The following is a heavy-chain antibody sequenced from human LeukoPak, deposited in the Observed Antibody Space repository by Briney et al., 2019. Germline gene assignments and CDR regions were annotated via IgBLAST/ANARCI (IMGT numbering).Heavy chain of an antibody. CDR3: ASGPGCYYDSSGYCAGDDY. J-gene: IGHJ4*02. CDR2: IIPIFGTA. D-gene: IGHD3-22*01. V-gene: IGHV1-69*13. Sequence: SVKVSCKASGGTFSSYAISWVRQAPGQELEWMGGIIPIFGTANYAQKFQGRVTITADESTSTAYMELSSLRSEDTAVYYCASGPGCYYDSSGYCAGDDYWGQGTLVTVSS. CDR1: GGTFSSYA.